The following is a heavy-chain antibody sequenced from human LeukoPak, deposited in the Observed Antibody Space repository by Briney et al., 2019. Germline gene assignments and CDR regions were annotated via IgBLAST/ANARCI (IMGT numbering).Heavy chain of an antibody. J-gene: IGHJ4*02. CDR3: AREPARYSGSYPLDY. V-gene: IGHV3-30*04. CDR2: ISYDGSNK. D-gene: IGHD1-26*01. CDR1: GFTFSSYA. Sequence: GRSLRLSCAASGFTFSSYAMHWVRQAPGKGLEWVAVISYDGSNKYYADSVKGRFTISRDNSKNTLYLRMNSLRAEDTAVYYCAREPARYSGSYPLDYWGQGTLVTVSS.